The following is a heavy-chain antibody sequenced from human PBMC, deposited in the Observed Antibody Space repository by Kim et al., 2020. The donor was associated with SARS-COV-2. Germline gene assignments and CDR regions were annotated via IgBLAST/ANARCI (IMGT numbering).Heavy chain of an antibody. CDR3: ARDGASYDYVWGSLPGAFDY. CDR2: INAGNGNT. D-gene: IGHD3-16*01. Sequence: ASVKVSCKASGYTFISYAIHWVRLAPGQRLEWMGWINAGNGNTIYSQKFQGRLTITRDTSASTDYMELSSLRSEDTAVYYCARDGASYDYVWGSLPGAFDYWGQGTLVTVSS. J-gene: IGHJ4*02. CDR1: GYTFISYA. V-gene: IGHV1-3*01.